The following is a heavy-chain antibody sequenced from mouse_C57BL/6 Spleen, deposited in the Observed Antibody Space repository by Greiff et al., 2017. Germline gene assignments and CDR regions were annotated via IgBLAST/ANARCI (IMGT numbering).Heavy chain of an antibody. CDR3: ASAYYSNSYFDY. CDR1: GYSFTGYY. J-gene: IGHJ2*01. D-gene: IGHD2-5*01. Sequence: EVQLQESGPELVKPGASVKISCKASGYSFTGYYMNWVKQSPEKSLEWIGEINPSTGGTTYNQKFKGKATLTVDQSSSTAYMQLNSLTSEDSAVDYCASAYYSNSYFDYWGQGTTLTVSS. CDR2: INPSTGGT. V-gene: IGHV1-42*01.